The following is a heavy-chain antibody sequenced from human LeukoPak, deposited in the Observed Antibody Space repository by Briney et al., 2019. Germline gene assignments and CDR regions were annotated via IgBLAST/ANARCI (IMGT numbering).Heavy chain of an antibody. D-gene: IGHD2-2*01. J-gene: IGHJ4*02. Sequence: SETLSLTCSVSGGSISSSLYFWGWIRQPPGKGLEWIGNIYYTGTTYYKPSLKSRVTISVDTSKNHFSLKLSSVTAADTAVYYCARGPTYQPIDSWGQGTLVTVSS. CDR3: ARGPTYQPIDS. V-gene: IGHV4-39*02. CDR1: GGSISSSLYF. CDR2: IYYTGTT.